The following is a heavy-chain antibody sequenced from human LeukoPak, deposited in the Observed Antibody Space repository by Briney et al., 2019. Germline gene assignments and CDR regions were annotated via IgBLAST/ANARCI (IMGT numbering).Heavy chain of an antibody. V-gene: IGHV3-23*01. Sequence: GGSLRLSCAASGFTFSNYAMSWVRQAPGKGLEWVSGISGSGGTTYYADSVKGRFTIPRDNSKNTLYLQMNSLRVEDTAVYYCAKDLSAVGTTGFDSWGQGTRVTVSS. D-gene: IGHD1-26*01. CDR1: GFTFSNYA. J-gene: IGHJ4*02. CDR3: AKDLSAVGTTGFDS. CDR2: ISGSGGTT.